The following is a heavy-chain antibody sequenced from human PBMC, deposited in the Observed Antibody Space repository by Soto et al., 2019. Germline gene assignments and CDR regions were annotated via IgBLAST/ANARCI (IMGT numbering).Heavy chain of an antibody. CDR3: ARDRGPPLGYCSSTSCFHYYYGMDV. Sequence: GGSLRLSWAASGFTFSSYAMHWVRQAPGKGLEWVAVISYDGSNKYYADSVKGRFTISRDNSKNTLYLQMNSLRAEDTAVYYCARDRGPPLGYCSSTSCFHYYYGMDVWGQGTTVTVSS. D-gene: IGHD2-2*01. J-gene: IGHJ6*02. CDR1: GFTFSSYA. V-gene: IGHV3-30-3*01. CDR2: ISYDGSNK.